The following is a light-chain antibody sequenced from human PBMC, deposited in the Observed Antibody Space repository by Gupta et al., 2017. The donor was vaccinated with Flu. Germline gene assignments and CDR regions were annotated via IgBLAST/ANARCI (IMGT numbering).Light chain of an antibody. Sequence: DIVMTQSPDSLAVSLGERATINCKSSQSVLYSSNNKNYLAWYQQKPRQPPKLLIYWASTRESGAPDRFSGSGSGTDFTLTISSLQAEDVAVYYCQQYDDTPLTFGGGTKVEIK. V-gene: IGKV4-1*01. CDR2: WAS. J-gene: IGKJ4*01. CDR3: QQYDDTPLT. CDR1: QSVLYSSNNKNY.